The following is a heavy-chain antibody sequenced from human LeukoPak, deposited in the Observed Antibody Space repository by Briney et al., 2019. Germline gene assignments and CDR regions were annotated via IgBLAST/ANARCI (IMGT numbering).Heavy chain of an antibody. V-gene: IGHV3-48*01. CDR3: ARGGSCTSTSCCIGPFDY. Sequence: PGGSLRLSCAASGFTFSSYTMTWVRQAPGKGLEWLSYISNDSSNRYYTDSVKGRFTISRDNAKNSLFLQMNSLSAEDTAVYYCARGGSCTSTSCCIGPFDYWGQGSLVTVSS. CDR1: GFTFSSYT. CDR2: ISNDSSNR. D-gene: IGHD2-2*01. J-gene: IGHJ4*02.